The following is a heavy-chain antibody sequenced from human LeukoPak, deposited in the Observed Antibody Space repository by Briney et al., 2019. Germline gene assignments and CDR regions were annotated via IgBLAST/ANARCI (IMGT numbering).Heavy chain of an antibody. D-gene: IGHD6-13*01. CDR1: GLTFSSFS. Sequence: GGSLRLSCAPSGLTFSSFSINWVRQAPGKGLEWVSYISYSSSAIHYADSVKGRFTISRDNAKNSLYLLMNSLRAENTAVYYCAREYVYSSSWNAFDIWGQGTMVTVSS. J-gene: IGHJ3*02. CDR3: AREYVYSSSWNAFDI. V-gene: IGHV3-48*04. CDR2: ISYSSSAI.